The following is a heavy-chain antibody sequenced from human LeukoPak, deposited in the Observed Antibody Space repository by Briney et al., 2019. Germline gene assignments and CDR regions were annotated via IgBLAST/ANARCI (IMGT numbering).Heavy chain of an antibody. CDR3: ARYTTGDFDY. D-gene: IGHD1-1*01. J-gene: IGHJ4*02. Sequence: GESLKISCQGSGYSFTSYWISWVRQMPGKGLEWMGRIDPSDSYTNYSPSFQGHVTISADKSISTAYLQWSSLKASDTAMYYCARYTTGDFDYWGQGTLVTVSS. CDR2: IDPSDSYT. CDR1: GYSFTSYW. V-gene: IGHV5-10-1*01.